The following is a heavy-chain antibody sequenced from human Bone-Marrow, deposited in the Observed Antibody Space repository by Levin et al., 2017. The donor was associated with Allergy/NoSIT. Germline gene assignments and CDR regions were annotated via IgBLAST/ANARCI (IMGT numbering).Heavy chain of an antibody. D-gene: IGHD7-27*01. Sequence: SCAASGFTFSSYAMNWVRQAPGKGLEWLSHISSSGTTTHYAESVRGRFTVSRDNGNNLLYLQMNSLRDEDTAVYYCTTHWGYWGQGTLVTVSS. CDR2: ISSSGTTT. J-gene: IGHJ4*02. CDR3: TTHWGY. CDR1: GFTFSSYA. V-gene: IGHV3-48*02.